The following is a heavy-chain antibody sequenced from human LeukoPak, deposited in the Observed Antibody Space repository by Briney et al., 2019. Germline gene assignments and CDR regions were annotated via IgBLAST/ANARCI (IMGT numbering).Heavy chain of an antibody. CDR1: GFTFSSYG. CDR3: AKGGTYSSSFRPAFAFDI. CDR2: ISGSGGST. Sequence: GGFLRLSCGASGFTFSSYGMSWVRQAPGKGLDWVSAISGSGGSTYYADSVKGRFTISRDNSKNTLYLQMNSLRAEDTAVYYCAKGGTYSSSFRPAFAFDIWGQGTMVTVSS. D-gene: IGHD6-6*01. V-gene: IGHV3-23*01. J-gene: IGHJ3*02.